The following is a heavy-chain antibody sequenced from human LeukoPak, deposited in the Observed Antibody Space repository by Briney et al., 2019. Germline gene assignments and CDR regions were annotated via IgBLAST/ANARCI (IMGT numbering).Heavy chain of an antibody. CDR3: AKDLGYDILTGYELNY. J-gene: IGHJ4*02. D-gene: IGHD3-9*01. Sequence: GGSLRLSCAASGFTFSSYAMSWVRQAPGKGLEWVSAISGSGGSTYYADSVKGRFTISRDNSKNTLYLQVNSLRAEDTAVYYCAKDLGYDILTGYELNYWGQGTLVTVSS. CDR2: ISGSGGST. V-gene: IGHV3-23*01. CDR1: GFTFSSYA.